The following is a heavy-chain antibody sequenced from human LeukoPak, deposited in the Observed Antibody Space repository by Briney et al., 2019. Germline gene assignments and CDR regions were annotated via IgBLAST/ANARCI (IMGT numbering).Heavy chain of an antibody. D-gene: IGHD1-1*01. Sequence: PGGSLRLSCAASGFIFDDYAMHWVRQAPGKGLEWVSLVSEDGSRTYYADSVKGRFTISRDNSKNSLYLQMNSLTAEDTALYYCAKDLTQLYLAFDYWGQGTLVTVSS. CDR1: GFIFDDYA. V-gene: IGHV3-43*02. CDR3: AKDLTQLYLAFDY. CDR2: VSEDGSRT. J-gene: IGHJ4*02.